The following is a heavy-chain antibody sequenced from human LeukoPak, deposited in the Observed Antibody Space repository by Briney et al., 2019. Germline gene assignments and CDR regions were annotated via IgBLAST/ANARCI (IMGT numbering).Heavy chain of an antibody. CDR3: ARQGVLLWFGEFPSTYYFDY. J-gene: IGHJ4*02. CDR2: VNHSGST. D-gene: IGHD3-10*01. CDR1: GGSFSGYY. Sequence: PSETLSLTCAVYGGSFSGYYWSWIRQPPGKGLEWIGEVNHSGSTYYNPSLKSRVTISVDTSKNQFSLKLSSVTAADTAVYYCARQGVLLWFGEFPSTYYFDYWGQGTLVTVSS. V-gene: IGHV4-34*01.